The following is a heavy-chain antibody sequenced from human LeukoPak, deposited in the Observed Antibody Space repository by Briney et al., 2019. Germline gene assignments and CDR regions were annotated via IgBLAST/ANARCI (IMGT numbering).Heavy chain of an antibody. CDR3: ARERVVVIATSRYYFDY. D-gene: IGHD2-21*01. J-gene: IGHJ4*02. Sequence: GSLRLSCAASGFTFSSYAMTWVRQAPGKGLEWVGSIYYTGITYYNPSLKSPVTISVDTSKNQFFLKVSSVTAADTAVYYCARERVVVIATSRYYFDYWGQGTLVTVSS. V-gene: IGHV4-39*07. CDR1: GFTFSSYA. CDR2: IYYTGIT.